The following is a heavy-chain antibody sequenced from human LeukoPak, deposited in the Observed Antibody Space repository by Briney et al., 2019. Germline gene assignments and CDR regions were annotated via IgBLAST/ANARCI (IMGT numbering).Heavy chain of an antibody. J-gene: IGHJ4*02. CDR3: ARDSGHLSGCSYSYFDY. V-gene: IGHV4-4*07. CDR1: GGSISSYY. Sequence: PSETLSLTCTVSGGSISSYYWSLIRQPAGKGLEWIGRIYTSGSTNYNPSLKSRVTMSVDTSKNQFSLKLSSVTAADTAVYYCARDSGHLSGCSYSYFDYWGQGTLVTVSS. D-gene: IGHD6-19*01. CDR2: IYTSGST.